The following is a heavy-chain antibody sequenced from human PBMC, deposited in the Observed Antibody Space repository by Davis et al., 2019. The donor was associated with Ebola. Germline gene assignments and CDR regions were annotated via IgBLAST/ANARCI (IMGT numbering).Heavy chain of an antibody. J-gene: IGHJ6*04. D-gene: IGHD3-3*01. CDR1: GFTFSSYG. V-gene: IGHV3-30*03. CDR3: AIRSYDFWSGYHSSNYYGMDV. Sequence: GESLKISCAASGFTFSSYGMHWVRQAPGKGLEWVAVISYDGSNKYYADSVKGRFTISRDNSKNTLYLQMNSLRAEGTAVYYCAIRSYDFWSGYHSSNYYGMDVWGKGTTVTVSS. CDR2: ISYDGSNK.